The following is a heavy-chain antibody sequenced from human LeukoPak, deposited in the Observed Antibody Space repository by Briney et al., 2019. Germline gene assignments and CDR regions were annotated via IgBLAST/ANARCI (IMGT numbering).Heavy chain of an antibody. D-gene: IGHD2-2*01. CDR3: ARANFLYCSSTTCLFDY. CDR2: INPNDGDT. Sequence: AAVKVSCKASGYTFTDYYMHWVRQAPGQGVEWMGWINPNDGDTNYAQKFQGRVTMTRDTSISTAHMEVSRLRSDDTAVYYCARANFLYCSSTTCLFDYWGQGTLVTVSS. V-gene: IGHV1-2*02. J-gene: IGHJ4*02. CDR1: GYTFTDYY.